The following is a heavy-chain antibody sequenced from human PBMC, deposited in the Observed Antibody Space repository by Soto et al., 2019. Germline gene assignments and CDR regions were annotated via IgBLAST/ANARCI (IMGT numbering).Heavy chain of an antibody. V-gene: IGHV1-69*13. CDR1: GGTFSSYA. D-gene: IGHD1-26*01. Sequence: ASVKVSCKASGGTFSSYAISWVRQAPGQGLEWMGGIIPIFGTANYAQKFQGRVTITADESTSTAYMELSSLRSEDTAVYYCARLIVGATRFNYYYGMDVWGQGTTVTVSS. CDR3: ARLIVGATRFNYYYGMDV. J-gene: IGHJ6*02. CDR2: IIPIFGTA.